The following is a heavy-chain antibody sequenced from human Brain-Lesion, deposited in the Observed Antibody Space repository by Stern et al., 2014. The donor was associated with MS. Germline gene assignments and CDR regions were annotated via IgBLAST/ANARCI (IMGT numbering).Heavy chain of an antibody. V-gene: IGHV4-39*01. J-gene: IGHJ4*02. D-gene: IGHD3-22*01. CDR3: ARGTYYYDSD. Sequence: QLQLQESGPGLVKPSETLSLTCTVSGGSISSSSCYWGWIRQPPGKGLEWIGSIYYSGSTYYNPSLKSRLTISVDTSTNQFSLKLSSVTAADTAVYYCARGTYYYDSDWGQGTLVTVSS. CDR2: IYYSGST. CDR1: GGSISSSSCY.